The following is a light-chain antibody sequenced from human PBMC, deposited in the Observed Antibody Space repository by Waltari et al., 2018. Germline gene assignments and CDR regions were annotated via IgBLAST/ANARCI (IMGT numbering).Light chain of an antibody. CDR1: QSVSSCY. V-gene: IGKV3-20*01. CDR3: QQYGSSPYT. CDR2: GAS. J-gene: IGKJ2*01. Sequence: EIVLTQSPRPLSFSPGERATLSCRASQSVSSCYLAWYQQKPGQAPRLLIYGASSRATGIPDRFGGSGSGTDFTLTISRLEPEDFAVYYCQQYGSSPYTFGQGTKLEIK.